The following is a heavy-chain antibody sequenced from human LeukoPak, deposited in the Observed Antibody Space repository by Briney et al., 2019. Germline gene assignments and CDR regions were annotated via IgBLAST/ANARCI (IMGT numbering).Heavy chain of an antibody. J-gene: IGHJ4*02. V-gene: IGHV5-51*01. D-gene: IGHD1-1*01. CDR3: ARYTDLYYFDY. Sequence: GESLKISCKGSGYSFTSYWIAWVRQMPGKGLEWMGIIYPGDSDTRYSPSFQGQVTISADKSISTAYLQWSSLNTSDTAIYYCARYTDLYYFDYWGQGTLVTVSS. CDR2: IYPGDSDT. CDR1: GYSFTSYW.